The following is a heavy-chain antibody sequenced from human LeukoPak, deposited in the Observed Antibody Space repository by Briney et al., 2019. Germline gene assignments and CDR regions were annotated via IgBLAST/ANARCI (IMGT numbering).Heavy chain of an antibody. CDR2: IDVGGGTT. CDR3: ANGNNGDYVRLDY. J-gene: IGHJ4*02. CDR1: KFTFSSYA. Sequence: GGSLRLSCAASKFTFSSYAMQWVRQAPGKGLEWVSGIDVGGGTTYYRDSVKGRFTISRDNSKNTLYLQMNSLRAEDTAVYYCANGNNGDYVRLDYWGQGTLVTVSS. V-gene: IGHV3-23*01. D-gene: IGHD4-17*01.